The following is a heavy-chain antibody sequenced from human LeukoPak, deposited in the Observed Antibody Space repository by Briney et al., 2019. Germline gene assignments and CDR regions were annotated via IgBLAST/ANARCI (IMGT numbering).Heavy chain of an antibody. J-gene: IGHJ1*01. Sequence: PSETLSLTCIVSGGSIRSGGYYWNWIRQYPGKGPEWIGYIYYSGSSYYNPSLKSRVTISVDTSKNQFSLNLYSVTAADTAVYYCARDGGGYGVHADYFQDWGQGTVVTVSS. CDR2: IYYSGSS. V-gene: IGHV4-31*03. CDR1: GGSIRSGGYY. CDR3: ARDGGGYGVHADYFQD. D-gene: IGHD3-16*01.